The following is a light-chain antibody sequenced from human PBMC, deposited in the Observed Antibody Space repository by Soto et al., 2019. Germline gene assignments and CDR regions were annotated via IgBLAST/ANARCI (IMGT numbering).Light chain of an antibody. J-gene: IGLJ2*01. CDR1: SGSIASNY. CDR3: QSYDSSNHVV. CDR2: EDN. V-gene: IGLV6-57*02. Sequence: NIMLTQPHSVSESPGKTVTISCTGSSGSIASNYVQWYQQRPGSAPTTVIYEDNQRPSGVPDRFSGSIDSSSNSASLTISGLKTEDEADYYCQSYDSSNHVVFGGGTKVTVL.